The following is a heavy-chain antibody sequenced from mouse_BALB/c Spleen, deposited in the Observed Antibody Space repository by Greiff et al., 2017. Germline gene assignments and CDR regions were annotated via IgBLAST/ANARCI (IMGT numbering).Heavy chain of an antibody. V-gene: IGHV1S127*01. D-gene: IGHD2-14*01. CDR2: IDPSNSET. CDR1: GYTFTSYW. Sequence: VQLQQSGPELVRPGASVKMSCKASGYTFTSYWMHWVKQRPGQGLEWIGMIDPSNSETRLNQKFKDKATLNVDKSSNTAYMQRSSLTSEDSAVYDCASILAYYRYDGDYWGQGTTLTVSS. CDR3: ASILAYYRYDGDY. J-gene: IGHJ2*01.